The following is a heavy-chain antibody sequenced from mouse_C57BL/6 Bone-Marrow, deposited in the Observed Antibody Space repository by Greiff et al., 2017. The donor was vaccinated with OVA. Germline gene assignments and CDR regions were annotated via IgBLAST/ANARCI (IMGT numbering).Heavy chain of an antibody. Sequence: EVQLVESGGGLVQPGGSLKLSCAASGFTFSDYYMSWVRQTPEQRLEWVAYISTGGGSTYYPETVKGRFTLSRDNAKNTLYLQMSRLKSEDTAMYYCARHEFAYWGQGTLVTVSA. J-gene: IGHJ3*01. V-gene: IGHV5-12*01. CDR3: ARHEFAY. CDR1: GFTFSDYY. CDR2: ISTGGGST.